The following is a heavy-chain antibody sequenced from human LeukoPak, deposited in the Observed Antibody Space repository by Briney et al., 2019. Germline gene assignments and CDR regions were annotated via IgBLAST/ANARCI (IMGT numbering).Heavy chain of an antibody. D-gene: IGHD3-10*01. J-gene: IGHJ4*02. Sequence: SETLSLTCTVSGGSISSSNYYWSWIRQPAGKGLEWIGRIYTSGTTNYNPSLKSRVTISIDTSKNQFSLKLSSVTAADAAVYYCARGLWFGDENPPYFDYWGQGTLVTVSS. CDR2: IYTSGTT. V-gene: IGHV4-61*02. CDR3: ARGLWFGDENPPYFDY. CDR1: GGSISSSNYY.